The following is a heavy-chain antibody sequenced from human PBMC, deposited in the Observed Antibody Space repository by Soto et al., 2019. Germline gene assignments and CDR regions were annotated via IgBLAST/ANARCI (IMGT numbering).Heavy chain of an antibody. Sequence: GGSLRLSCAASGFTLSTYAMSWVRQTPGKGLEWVSHISGTGADSQYADSVKGRFTISRDNSKNMLFLQMNSLRVEDTAVYYCAKDARPDGYWDFDYWGQGTLVTVSS. D-gene: IGHD5-12*01. CDR1: GFTLSTYA. CDR2: ISGTGADS. J-gene: IGHJ4*02. V-gene: IGHV3-23*01. CDR3: AKDARPDGYWDFDY.